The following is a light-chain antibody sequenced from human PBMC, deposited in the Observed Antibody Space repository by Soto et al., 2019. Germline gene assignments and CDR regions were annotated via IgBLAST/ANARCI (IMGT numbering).Light chain of an antibody. CDR2: GAS. CDR1: QSVSSGY. CDR3: QQYGSSSIT. V-gene: IGKV3-20*01. Sequence: EIVLTQSPGTLSLSPGERGTLSCRASQSVSSGYLAWYQQKPGQAPRLLIYGASNRATGIPVRFSGSGSGTDFTLTISGLEPEDFAIYYCQQYGSSSITFGQGTRLEI. J-gene: IGKJ5*01.